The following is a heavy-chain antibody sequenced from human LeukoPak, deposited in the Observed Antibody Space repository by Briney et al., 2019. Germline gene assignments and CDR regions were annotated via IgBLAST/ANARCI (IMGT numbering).Heavy chain of an antibody. J-gene: IGHJ4*02. CDR2: IIPIFGTA. CDR1: GGTFSSYA. D-gene: IGHD2-2*01. CDR3: ARGTRSVVVVPAASLDY. V-gene: IGHV1-69*05. Sequence: ASVKVSCKASGGTFSSYAISWVRQAPGQGLEWMGGIIPIFGTANYAQKFQGRITITTDESTNTAYMELSSLRSDDTAVYYCARGTRSVVVVPAASLDYWGQGTLVTVSS.